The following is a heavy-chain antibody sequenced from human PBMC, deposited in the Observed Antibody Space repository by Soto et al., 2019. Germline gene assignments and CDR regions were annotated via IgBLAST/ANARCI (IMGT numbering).Heavy chain of an antibody. V-gene: IGHV4-31*03. CDR1: GDSMATGGHY. CDR3: ARDKDLQPTIWGF. CDR2: VYYSGAT. J-gene: IGHJ4*02. Sequence: SETLSLTCTVSGDSMATGGHYYNWIRQVPGKGLEWIGYVYYSGATHYTPSLRARATISRDTSKNQFSLRLISVTAADTALYYCARDKDLQPTIWGFWGQGIQVTVSS. D-gene: IGHD7-27*01.